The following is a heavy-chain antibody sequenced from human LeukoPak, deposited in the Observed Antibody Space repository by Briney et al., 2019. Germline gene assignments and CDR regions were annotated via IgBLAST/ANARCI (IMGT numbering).Heavy chain of an antibody. D-gene: IGHD6-19*01. V-gene: IGHV1-2*02. J-gene: IGHJ3*02. CDR2: INPNSGGT. CDR3: ARDLYSGGWTGAFDI. Sequence: ASVKVSCKASGYTFTGYYMHWVRQAPGQGLEWMGWINPNSGGTNYAQTLQGRVTMTWDTSISPAYMELTRLTSDDTAVYSCARDLYSGGWTGAFDIWGQGTMVTVSS. CDR1: GYTFTGYY.